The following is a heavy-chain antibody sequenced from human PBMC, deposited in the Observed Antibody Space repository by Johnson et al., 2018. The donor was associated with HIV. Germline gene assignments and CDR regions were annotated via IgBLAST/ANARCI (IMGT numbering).Heavy chain of an antibody. CDR3: ARGRTQFLEGGAFDI. V-gene: IGHV3-30-3*01. J-gene: IGHJ3*02. CDR1: GFTFSSYA. CDR2: ISYDGSNK. D-gene: IGHD3-3*01. Sequence: QVQLVESGGGVVQPGRSLRLSCAASGFTFSSYAMHWFRQAPGKGLEWVAVISYDGSNKYFADSVKGRFTISRDNLNNTLYLQMNSLRTEDTAVYYCARGRTQFLEGGAFDIWGQGTMVTVSS.